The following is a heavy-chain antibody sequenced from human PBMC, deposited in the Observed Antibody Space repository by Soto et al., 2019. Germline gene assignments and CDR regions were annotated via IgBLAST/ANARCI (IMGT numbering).Heavy chain of an antibody. CDR1: GLAVSRGGSY. CDR3: ARSVGGAQSQTDH. CDR2: IYYTGET. V-gene: IGHV4-31*03. Sequence: VQLQESGPSLVRPSQTLSLTCSVSGLAVSRGGSYWGWIRQLPGKCLEWIGYIYYTGETFFNPSLESRLSIATDTSKNQFSLKLRSVTAAVTAVYYCARSVGGAQSQTDHWGQGTLVTVSS. D-gene: IGHD3-16*01. J-gene: IGHJ4*02.